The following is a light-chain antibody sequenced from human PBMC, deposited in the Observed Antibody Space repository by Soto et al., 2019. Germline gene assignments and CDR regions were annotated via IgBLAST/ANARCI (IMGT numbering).Light chain of an antibody. CDR1: QTVIHNY. CDR3: RQRSNWPPTWT. J-gene: IGKJ1*01. Sequence: EIVFTQSPHTLSLSPGETAPLSCRASQTVIHNYLAWHQQKPGQTPRLLVYGASSRATGIPDRFSGSGSGTDFTLTISSLEPEDFAVYYCRQRSNWPPTWTFGQGTKVDI. CDR2: GAS. V-gene: IGKV3D-20*02.